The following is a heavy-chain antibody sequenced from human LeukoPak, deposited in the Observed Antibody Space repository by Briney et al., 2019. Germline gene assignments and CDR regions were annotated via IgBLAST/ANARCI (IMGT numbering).Heavy chain of an antibody. Sequence: GASAKVSCKASGYTFTGYYMHWVRQAPGQGLEWTGWINPNSGGTNYAQKFQGRVTMTRDTSISTAYMELSRLRSGDTAVYYCARLLGAAAGTGQLYYYYMDVWGKGTTVTVSS. J-gene: IGHJ6*03. CDR3: ARLLGAAAGTGQLYYYYMDV. CDR2: INPNSGGT. CDR1: GYTFTGYY. V-gene: IGHV1-2*02. D-gene: IGHD6-13*01.